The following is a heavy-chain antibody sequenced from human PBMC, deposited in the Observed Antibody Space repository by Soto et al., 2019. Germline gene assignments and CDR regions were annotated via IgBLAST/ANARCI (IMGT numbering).Heavy chain of an antibody. Sequence: EVQFLESGGGVVRPGGSLRLSCVASGLSFDNYDMTWVRQSPGKGLEWLACITGNGAVTSYTDSVRGRFTISRDNSKNTLYLQMDSLRADDTAVYYCGKDPNGEYFGTFDFWGQGTTVTVSS. CDR1: GLSFDNYD. CDR3: GKDPNGEYFGTFDF. CDR2: ITGNGAVT. V-gene: IGHV3-23*01. D-gene: IGHD4-17*01. J-gene: IGHJ3*01.